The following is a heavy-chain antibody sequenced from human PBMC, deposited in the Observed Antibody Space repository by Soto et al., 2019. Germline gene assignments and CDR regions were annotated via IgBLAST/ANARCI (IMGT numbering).Heavy chain of an antibody. Sequence: GGSLRLSCAASGFTFSSYAMSWVRQAPGKGLEWVSAISGSGGSTYYADSVKGRFTISRDNSKNTLYLQMNSLRAEDTAVYYCAKVGDVLRFLEWLLPNAYWGQGTLVTVSS. J-gene: IGHJ4*02. CDR1: GFTFSSYA. CDR3: AKVGDVLRFLEWLLPNAY. CDR2: ISGSGGST. V-gene: IGHV3-23*01. D-gene: IGHD3-3*01.